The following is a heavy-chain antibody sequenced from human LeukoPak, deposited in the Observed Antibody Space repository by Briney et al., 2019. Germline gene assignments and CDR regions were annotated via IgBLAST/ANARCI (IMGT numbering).Heavy chain of an antibody. CDR1: GYTFTSYD. J-gene: IGHJ5*02. CDR2: MNPNSGNT. V-gene: IGHV1-8*01. Sequence: ASVKVSCKASGYTFTSYDINWVRQATGQGLEWMGWMNPNSGNTGYAQKFQGRVTMTRNTSISTAYMELSSLRSEDTAVYYCARGDSSSWYPLSWFDPWGQGTLVTVSS. CDR3: ARGDSSSWYPLSWFDP. D-gene: IGHD6-13*01.